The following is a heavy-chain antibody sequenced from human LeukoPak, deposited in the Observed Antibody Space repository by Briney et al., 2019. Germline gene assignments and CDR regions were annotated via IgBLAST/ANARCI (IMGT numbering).Heavy chain of an antibody. J-gene: IGHJ4*02. Sequence: SETLSLTCSVSGGSISTYYWSWIRQPAGKGLEWIGRIYTTGGTNYNPSLKSRVTMSVDTSKNQFSLKLSSVTAADTAVYYCAREGYSSGWLFDYWGQGTLVTVSS. D-gene: IGHD6-19*01. CDR2: IYTTGGT. V-gene: IGHV4-4*07. CDR1: GGSISTYY. CDR3: AREGYSSGWLFDY.